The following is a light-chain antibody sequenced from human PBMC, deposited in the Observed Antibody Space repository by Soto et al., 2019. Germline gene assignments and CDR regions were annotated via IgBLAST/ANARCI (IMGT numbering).Light chain of an antibody. V-gene: IGKV3-15*01. CDR2: GAS. J-gene: IGKJ4*01. CDR1: QSVTNSY. Sequence: EIVMTQSPVTLSVSRGERATLSCRASQSVTNSYLAWYQQKPGQAPRLLIFGASTRAAGIPARFSGSGSGTEFTLTISSLQSEDFAVYYCQQYSNWPLTFGGGTKVDIK. CDR3: QQYSNWPLT.